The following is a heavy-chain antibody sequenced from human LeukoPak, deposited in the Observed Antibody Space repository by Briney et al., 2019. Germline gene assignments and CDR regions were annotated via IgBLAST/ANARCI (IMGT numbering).Heavy chain of an antibody. J-gene: IGHJ4*02. Sequence: GGSLRLSCTASGFTFSNYAMNWGRQAPGKGLEWGTFIRYDGNERHYADSVKGRFTISRDNSKNSLYLEMNSLRPDDTAVYYCAREPTVAGTPGGFDSWGQGTLVTVSS. V-gene: IGHV3-30-3*01. CDR2: IRYDGNER. CDR1: GFTFSNYA. CDR3: AREPTVAGTPGGFDS. D-gene: IGHD6-19*01.